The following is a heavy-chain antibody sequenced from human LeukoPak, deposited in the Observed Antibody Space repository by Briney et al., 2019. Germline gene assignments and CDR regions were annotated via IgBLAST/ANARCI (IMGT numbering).Heavy chain of an antibody. V-gene: IGHV3-7*01. CDR2: IEQDGSEK. CDR1: GFIFSDFW. Sequence: PGGSLRLSCVASGFIFSDFWMSWVRQAPGKGLEWVANIEQDGSEKYYVDSVKGRFTISRDNAKNSLYLQMNNLRVEDTAVYFCARGQRLGSWGQGTLVTVSS. J-gene: IGHJ4*02. D-gene: IGHD3-9*01. CDR3: ARGQRLGS.